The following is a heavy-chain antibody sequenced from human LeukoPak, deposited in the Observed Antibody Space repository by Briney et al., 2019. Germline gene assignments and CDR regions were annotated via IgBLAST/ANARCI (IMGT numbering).Heavy chain of an antibody. D-gene: IGHD1-26*01. CDR2: IIPILGIA. Sequence: SVKVSCKASGGTFSSYAISWVRQAPGQGLEWMGRIIPILGIANYAQKFQGRVTITADKSTSTAYMELSSLRSEDTAVYYCARDGIVGATRRYCFDYWGQGTLVTVSS. CDR1: GGTFSSYA. J-gene: IGHJ4*02. V-gene: IGHV1-69*04. CDR3: ARDGIVGATRRYCFDY.